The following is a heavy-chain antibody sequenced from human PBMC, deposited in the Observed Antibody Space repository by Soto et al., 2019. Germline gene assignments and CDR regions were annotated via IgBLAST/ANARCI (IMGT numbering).Heavy chain of an antibody. Sequence: SETLSLTCAVYGGSVSGYYWSWIRQPPGKGLEWIGEINHSGSTNYNPSLKSRVTISVDTSKNQFSLKLSSVTAADTAVYYCAIERAAYSSRGVGYWGQGTLVTVSP. CDR1: GGSVSGYY. D-gene: IGHD6-13*01. CDR3: AIERAAYSSRGVGY. CDR2: INHSGST. V-gene: IGHV4-34*01. J-gene: IGHJ4*02.